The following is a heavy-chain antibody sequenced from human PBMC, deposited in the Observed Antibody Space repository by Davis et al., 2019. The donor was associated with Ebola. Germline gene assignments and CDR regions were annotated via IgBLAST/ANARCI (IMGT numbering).Heavy chain of an antibody. CDR3: ARVRGIMLRGVRASQENAFDI. J-gene: IGHJ3*02. CDR1: GGSISSSSYY. D-gene: IGHD3-16*01. Sequence: PSETLSLTCTVSGGSISSSSYYWGWIRQPPGKGLEWIGTINYSGSTYYNPSLKSRVTISVDTSKNQFSLKLSSVTAADTAVYYCARVRGIMLRGVRASQENAFDIWGQGTMVTVSS. CDR2: INYSGST. V-gene: IGHV4-39*07.